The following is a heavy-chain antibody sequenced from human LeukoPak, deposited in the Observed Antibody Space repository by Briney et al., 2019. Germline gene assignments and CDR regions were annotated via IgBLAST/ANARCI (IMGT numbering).Heavy chain of an antibody. CDR3: ARDLSIAVFDY. J-gene: IGHJ4*02. D-gene: IGHD6-19*01. Sequence: GGSLRLSCAASGFTFTSYGMHWVRQAPGKGLEWVAVIWYDGRNKYYVDSVKGRFTISRDNSKNTVYLQMNSLRAEDTAVYFCARDLSIAVFDYWGQGTLVTVSS. CDR2: IWYDGRNK. CDR1: GFTFTSYG. V-gene: IGHV3-33*01.